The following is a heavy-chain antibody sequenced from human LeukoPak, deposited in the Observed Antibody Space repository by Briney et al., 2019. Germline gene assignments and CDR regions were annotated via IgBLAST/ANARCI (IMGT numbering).Heavy chain of an antibody. CDR1: GGPMKSKTYF. Sequence: SETLSLTCTVSGGPMKSKTYFWEWIRQPPGKGLECIGSIYYGGSTYYNPSLKSRVIISVDTSKNQFSLKLSSVTAADTAVYYCARAYYYASSAFHIGGQGTMVTVSS. CDR2: IYYGGST. D-gene: IGHD3-22*01. J-gene: IGHJ3*02. V-gene: IGHV4-39*01. CDR3: ARAYYYASSAFHI.